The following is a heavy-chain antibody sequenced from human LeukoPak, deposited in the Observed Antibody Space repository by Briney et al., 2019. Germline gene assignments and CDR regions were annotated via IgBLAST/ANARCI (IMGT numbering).Heavy chain of an antibody. J-gene: IGHJ4*02. D-gene: IGHD3-10*01. CDR1: GFTFSSYW. V-gene: IGHV3-74*01. CDR3: ARDGLLWFGELLYLDY. CDR2: INSDGSDT. Sequence: GGSLRLSCAASGFTFSSYWMHWVRQAPGKGLVWVSRINSDGSDTIYADSVKGRFTFSRDNAKNTLYLQMNSLRAEDTAVYYCARDGLLWFGELLYLDYWGQGTLVTVSS.